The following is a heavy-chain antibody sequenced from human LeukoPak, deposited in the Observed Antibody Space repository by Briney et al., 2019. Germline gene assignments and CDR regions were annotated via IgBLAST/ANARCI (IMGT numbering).Heavy chain of an antibody. D-gene: IGHD2-15*01. J-gene: IGHJ6*02. V-gene: IGHV1-69*02. CDR2: IIPILGIA. CDR1: GGTFSSYT. Sequence: VASVQVSCKASGGTFSSYTISCVRQAPGQGLEWMGRIIPILGIANYAQKLQGRVTNTADKSTSTAYMELSSLRSEDTAVYYCARTGGYCSGGSCYPNYGMDVWGQGTTVTVSS. CDR3: ARTGGYCSGGSCYPNYGMDV.